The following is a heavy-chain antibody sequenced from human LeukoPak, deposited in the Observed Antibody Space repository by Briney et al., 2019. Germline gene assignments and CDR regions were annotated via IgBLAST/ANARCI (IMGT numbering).Heavy chain of an antibody. CDR3: ARVYRDYDFWSGYWESYFDC. CDR2: ISGSSSYK. J-gene: IGHJ4*02. CDR1: GFTFSSYS. D-gene: IGHD3-3*01. Sequence: GPLRLTCAASGFTFSSYSMNWVRQAPGKGLEWVSFISGSSSYKYYADSVKGRVTISRDNAKNSLYLQMNSLRAEDTAVYYCARVYRDYDFWSGYWESYFDCWGQGTLVTVSS. V-gene: IGHV3-21*01.